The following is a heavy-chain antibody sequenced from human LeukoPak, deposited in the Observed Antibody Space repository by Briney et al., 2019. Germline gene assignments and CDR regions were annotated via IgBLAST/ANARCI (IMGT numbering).Heavy chain of an antibody. Sequence: SETLSLTCTVSGGSISSYYWSWIRQPAGKGLEWIGRIYTSGSTNYNPSLKSRVTMSVDTSKNQFSLKLSSVTAADTAVYYCARELTYDILTGNNWFDPWGQGTLVTVSS. D-gene: IGHD3-9*01. CDR1: GGSISSYY. CDR2: IYTSGST. CDR3: ARELTYDILTGNNWFDP. J-gene: IGHJ5*02. V-gene: IGHV4-4*07.